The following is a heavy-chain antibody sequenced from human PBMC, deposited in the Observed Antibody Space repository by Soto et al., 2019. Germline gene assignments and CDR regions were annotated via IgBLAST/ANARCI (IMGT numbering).Heavy chain of an antibody. CDR2: IYYSGST. V-gene: IGHV4-61*01. D-gene: IGHD2-2*01. J-gene: IGHJ4*02. CDR1: GGSVSSGSYY. Sequence: PSETLSLTCTVSGGSVSSGSYYWSWIRQPPGKGLEWIGYIYYSGSTNYNPSLKSRVTISVDNAKNSVSLQMNTLRVEDTAVYYCAREDSIIIPAVSDFWGQGTLVTVSS. CDR3: AREDSIIIPAVSDF.